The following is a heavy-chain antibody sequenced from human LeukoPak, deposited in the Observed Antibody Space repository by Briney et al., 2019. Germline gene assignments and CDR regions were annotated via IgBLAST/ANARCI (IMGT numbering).Heavy chain of an antibody. CDR3: ASVVTSDVYYYYGMDV. V-gene: IGHV1-69*13. D-gene: IGHD4-11*01. CDR2: IIPIFGTA. J-gene: IGHJ6*02. Sequence: ASVTVSCKASGYTFTSYGISWVRQAPGQGLEWMGGIIPIFGTANYAQKFQGRVTITADESTSTAYMELSSLRSEDTAVYYCASVVTSDVYYYYGMDVWGQGTTVTVSS. CDR1: GYTFTSYG.